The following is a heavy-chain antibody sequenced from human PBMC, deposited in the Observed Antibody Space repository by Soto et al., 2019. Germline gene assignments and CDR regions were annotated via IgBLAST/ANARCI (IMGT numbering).Heavy chain of an antibody. CDR3: ARHPERIAEIGWFDP. D-gene: IGHD6-13*01. CDR1: GFTFSDYY. V-gene: IGHV3-11*04. J-gene: IGHJ5*02. CDR2: ISSSSSTI. Sequence: GGSLRLSCAASGFTFSDYYMNWLRQAPGKGLEWVSYISSSSSTIYYADSVKGRFTISRDNAKNSLYLQMNSLRAEDTAVYYCARHPERIAEIGWFDPWGQGTLVTVSS.